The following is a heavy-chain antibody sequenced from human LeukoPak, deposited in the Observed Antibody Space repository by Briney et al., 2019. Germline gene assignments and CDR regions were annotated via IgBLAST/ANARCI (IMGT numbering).Heavy chain of an antibody. D-gene: IGHD3-10*01. V-gene: IGHV1-69*05. CDR1: GGTFSSYA. J-gene: IGHJ6*03. CDR2: IIPIFGTA. Sequence: SVKVSCKASGGTFSSYAISWVRQAPGQGLEWMGGIIPIFGTANYAQKFQGRVTITTDESTSTAYMELSSLRSEDTAVYYCARGPQPGEGYYYYYYYMDVWGKGTTVTVSS. CDR3: ARGPQPGEGYYYYYYYMDV.